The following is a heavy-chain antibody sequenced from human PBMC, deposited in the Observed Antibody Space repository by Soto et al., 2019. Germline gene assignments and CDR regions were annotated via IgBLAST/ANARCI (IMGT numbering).Heavy chain of an antibody. CDR2: IYHSVRT. CDR1: GGSISSSNW. Sequence: QVQLQESGPGLVKPSGTLSLNCAVSGGSISSSNWWSWVRQPPGKGLDWSGEIYHSVRTNYTPSLKSRVTISVDKSKNQSSLKLISVTAADTAVYYCAGWIQLQQYYYYGMDVWGQGTTVTVSS. J-gene: IGHJ6*02. CDR3: AGWIQLQQYYYYGMDV. V-gene: IGHV4-4*02. D-gene: IGHD5-18*01.